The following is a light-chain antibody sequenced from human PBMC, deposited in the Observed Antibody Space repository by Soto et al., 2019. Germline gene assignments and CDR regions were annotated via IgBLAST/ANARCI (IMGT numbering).Light chain of an antibody. CDR3: MQARQTPFT. CDR1: QSLLYIDGYNY. J-gene: IGKJ3*01. CDR2: SAS. Sequence: DLVMTQSPVSLAVTPGEPASISCTSSQSLLYIDGYNYLDWYLQKPGQPPQLLIYSASNRASGVHDRFSGSGSGTDFTLKISRVEAEDVGVYFCMQARQTPFTFGPGTKVDIK. V-gene: IGKV2-28*01.